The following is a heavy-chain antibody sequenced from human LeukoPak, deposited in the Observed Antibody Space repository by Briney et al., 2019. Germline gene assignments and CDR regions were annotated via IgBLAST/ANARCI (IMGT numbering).Heavy chain of an antibody. CDR2: IWYDGSNK. CDR3: ARDAIAVAGPFDY. V-gene: IGHV3-33*08. J-gene: IGHJ4*02. CDR1: RFTFSSYA. D-gene: IGHD6-19*01. Sequence: GGSLRLSCAASRFTFSSYAMSWVRQAPGKGLEWVAVIWYDGSNKYYADSVKGRFTISRDYSKNTLYLQMNSLRAEDTAVYYCARDAIAVAGPFDYWGQGTLVTVSS.